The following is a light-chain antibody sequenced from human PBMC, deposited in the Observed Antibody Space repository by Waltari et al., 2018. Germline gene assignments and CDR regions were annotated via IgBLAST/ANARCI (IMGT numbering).Light chain of an antibody. CDR2: DAS. J-gene: IGKJ5*01. CDR1: QSVSSY. CDR3: QQRSNWPPIT. V-gene: IGKV3-11*01. Sequence: EIVLTQSPATLSLSPGERATISCRASQSVSSYLAWYQQKPGQAPRLLIYDASNRATGIPARFSGSGSGTDFTRTISSLEPEDFAVYYCQQRSNWPPITFGQGTRLEIK.